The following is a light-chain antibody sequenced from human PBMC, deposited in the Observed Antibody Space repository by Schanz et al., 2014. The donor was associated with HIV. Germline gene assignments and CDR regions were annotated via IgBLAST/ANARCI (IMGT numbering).Light chain of an antibody. J-gene: IGLJ1*01. V-gene: IGLV1-51*01. CDR3: GTWDSSLSADV. CDR1: ALNLGHNF. Sequence: QSVLTQPPSVSGTPGQRVTISCSGGALNLGHNFVSWYQQFPGTAPKLLIFADYQRPSEIPDRISGSKTGTSATLAINGLQTGDEADYYCGTWDSSLSADVFGTGTKLTVL. CDR2: ADY.